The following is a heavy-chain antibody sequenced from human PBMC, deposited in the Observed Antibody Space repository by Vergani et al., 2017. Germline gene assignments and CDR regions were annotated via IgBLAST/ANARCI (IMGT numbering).Heavy chain of an antibody. CDR1: GFTFSSYS. Sequence: EVQLVESGGGLVKPGGSLRLSCAASGFTFSSYSMNWVRQAPGKGLEWVSSISSSSSYIYYADSVKGRFTISRDNAKNSLYLQMNSLRAEDTAVYYCARDWGRYGVRDAFDIWGQGTMVTVSS. CDR3: ARDWGRYGVRDAFDI. CDR2: ISSSSSYI. D-gene: IGHD3-16*01. J-gene: IGHJ3*02. V-gene: IGHV3-21*01.